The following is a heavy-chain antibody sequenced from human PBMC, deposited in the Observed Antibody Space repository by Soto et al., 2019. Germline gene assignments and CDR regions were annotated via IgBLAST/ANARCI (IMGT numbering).Heavy chain of an antibody. CDR1: GFTFSSYR. CDR3: AREERYSDRLEWGPKDSHYYSYMDV. CDR2: ISSSGSIT. D-gene: IGHD3-9*01. Sequence: PGGSLRLSCAASGFTFSSYRMNWVRQAPGKGLEWVSYISSSGSITYYADSVKGRFTISRDNAKNSLDLQMNSLRAEDSAVYFCAREERYSDRLEWGPKDSHYYSYMDVWGKGTTVTVSS. V-gene: IGHV3-48*01. J-gene: IGHJ6*03.